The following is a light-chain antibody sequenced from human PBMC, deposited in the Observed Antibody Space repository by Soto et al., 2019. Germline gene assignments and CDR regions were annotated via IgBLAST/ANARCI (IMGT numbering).Light chain of an antibody. CDR3: QKYNTVPPT. J-gene: IGKJ5*01. Sequence: DIQMTQSPPSLSSSVGDRVTITCRASQGIGNSLAWYQQKPGTVPKLLIYSASTLQSGGPSRFSGSGSGTDSTLTISSPQTEDVAAYYCQKYNTVPPTFGQGTRLEIK. CDR1: QGIGNS. V-gene: IGKV1-27*01. CDR2: SAS.